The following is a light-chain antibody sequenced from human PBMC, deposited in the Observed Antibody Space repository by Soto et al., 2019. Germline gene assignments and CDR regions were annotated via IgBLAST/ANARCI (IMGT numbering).Light chain of an antibody. CDR3: QQYDGYSPQT. V-gene: IGKV1-5*03. CDR2: KAS. Sequence: DIQMTQSPSTLSASVGDIVTITFRASQNINGWLAWYQQKPGKAPKLLIFKASNLESEVPSRFRGSGSGTEFTLTINGLQPDDFATYYCQQYDGYSPQTFGQGTKVDIK. CDR1: QNINGW. J-gene: IGKJ1*01.